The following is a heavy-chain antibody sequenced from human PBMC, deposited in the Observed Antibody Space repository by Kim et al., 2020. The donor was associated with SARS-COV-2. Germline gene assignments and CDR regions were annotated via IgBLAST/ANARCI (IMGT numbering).Heavy chain of an antibody. D-gene: IGHD3-3*01. CDR3: ARTYYDFWSGYPHFDY. J-gene: IGHJ4*02. Sequence: VKGRFTISRDNAKNSLYLQMNSLRAEDTAVYYCARTYYDFWSGYPHFDYWGQGTLVTVSS. V-gene: IGHV3-11*01.